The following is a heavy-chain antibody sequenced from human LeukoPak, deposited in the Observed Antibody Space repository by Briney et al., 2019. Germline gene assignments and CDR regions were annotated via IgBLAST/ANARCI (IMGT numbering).Heavy chain of an antibody. Sequence: GASVKVSCKASGGTFSSYAISWVRQAPGQGLEWMGGIIPIFGTANYAQKFQGRVTMTRDTSTSTVYMELSSLRSEDTAVYYCARGPRIVGATYFDYWGQGTLVTVSS. V-gene: IGHV1-69*05. CDR3: ARGPRIVGATYFDY. CDR1: GGTFSSYA. J-gene: IGHJ4*02. CDR2: IIPIFGTA. D-gene: IGHD1-26*01.